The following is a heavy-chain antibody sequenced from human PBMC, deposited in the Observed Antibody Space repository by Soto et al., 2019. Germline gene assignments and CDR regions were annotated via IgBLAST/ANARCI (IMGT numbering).Heavy chain of an antibody. CDR3: ARDPMVRGVSSSFDP. Sequence: ASVKVSCKASGYTFTSYAISWVRQAPGQGLEWMGWISAYNGNTNYAQKLQGRVTMTTDTSTSTSYMELRSLRSDDTAVYYCARDPMVRGVSSSFDPWGQGTLVTVSS. J-gene: IGHJ5*02. V-gene: IGHV1-18*01. CDR1: GYTFTSYA. CDR2: ISAYNGNT. D-gene: IGHD3-10*01.